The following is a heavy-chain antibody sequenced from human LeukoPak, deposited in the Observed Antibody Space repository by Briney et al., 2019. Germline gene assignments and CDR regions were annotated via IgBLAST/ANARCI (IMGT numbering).Heavy chain of an antibody. CDR2: ISYDGSNK. CDR1: GFTFSSYS. J-gene: IGHJ4*02. CDR3: ARPLLWFGESSYYFDY. D-gene: IGHD3-10*01. V-gene: IGHV3-30*03. Sequence: GGSLRLSCAASGFTFSSYSMNWVRQAPGKGLEWVAVISYDGSNKYYADSVKGRFTISRDNSKNTLYLQMNSLRAEDTAVYYCARPLLWFGESSYYFDYWGQGTLVTVSS.